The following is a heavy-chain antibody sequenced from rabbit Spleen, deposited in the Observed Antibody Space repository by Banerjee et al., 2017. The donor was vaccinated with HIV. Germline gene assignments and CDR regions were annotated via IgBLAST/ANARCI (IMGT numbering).Heavy chain of an antibody. D-gene: IGHD6-1*01. Sequence: QSLEESGGGLVQPEGSLTLTCKASGVDFSSYYYTSWVRQAPGKGLEWIGCIGAGSGVTYYASWAKGRCTISKTSSTTVTLQMTSLTAADTATYFCARVGGVGVYGYATLWGPGTLVTVS. CDR3: ARVGGVGVYGYATL. CDR1: GVDFSSYYY. J-gene: IGHJ6*01. V-gene: IGHV1S40*01. CDR2: IGAGSGVT.